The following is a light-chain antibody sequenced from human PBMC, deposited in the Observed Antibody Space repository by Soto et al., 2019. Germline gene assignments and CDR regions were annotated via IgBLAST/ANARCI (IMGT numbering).Light chain of an antibody. CDR2: GAS. CDR1: QSVSSS. CDR3: QQYNSWPRS. J-gene: IGKJ2*01. Sequence: EIVMTQSPVTLSVSPGERVTLSCRASQSVSSSLAWYQQKPGQAPRLLIYGASTRATGIPARFSGSGSGTEFTLTINSLQSEDFAVYYCQQYNSWPRSFGQGTKLQIK. V-gene: IGKV3-15*01.